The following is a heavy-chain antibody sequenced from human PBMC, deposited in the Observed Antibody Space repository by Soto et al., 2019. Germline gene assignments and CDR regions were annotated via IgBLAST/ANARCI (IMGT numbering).Heavy chain of an antibody. CDR1: GFSFSDYA. CDR2: ISYDGSNE. Sequence: PGWSLRLSCAPSGFSFSDYAMHWVRQAPGQGLEWVAVISYDGSNEYYADSVKGRFAISRDNSKKTLYLQMNSLRGEDTAVYFCARATLAAGYSSGWYLDYWGQGTLVTVSS. J-gene: IGHJ4*02. D-gene: IGHD6-19*01. V-gene: IGHV3-30*09. CDR3: ARATLAAGYSSGWYLDY.